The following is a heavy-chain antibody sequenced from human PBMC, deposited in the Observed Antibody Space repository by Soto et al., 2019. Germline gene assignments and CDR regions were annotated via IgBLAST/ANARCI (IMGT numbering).Heavy chain of an antibody. Sequence: GASVKVSCKASGYTFSDYYMHWVRQAPGQGLEWMGWINPNSGGTKYVQKFQGWVTMTRDTSISTAYMELSRLTSDDTAVYYCAREGGLWFNRGAFDIWGQGTMVTVSS. CDR3: AREGGLWFNRGAFDI. D-gene: IGHD5-18*01. J-gene: IGHJ3*02. CDR1: GYTFSDYY. CDR2: INPNSGGT. V-gene: IGHV1-2*04.